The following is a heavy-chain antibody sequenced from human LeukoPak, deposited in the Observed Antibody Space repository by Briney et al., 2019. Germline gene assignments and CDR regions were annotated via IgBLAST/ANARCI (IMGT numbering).Heavy chain of an antibody. V-gene: IGHV3-30-3*01. D-gene: IGHD3-10*01. CDR3: ARDFLHGGV. CDR2: ISYDGSNK. J-gene: IGHJ4*02. CDR1: GFTFSSYA. Sequence: PGGSLRLSCAASGFTFSSYAMHWVRQAPGKGLEWVAVISYDGSNKYYADSVRGRFTISRDNAKNTLYLQMNSLRAEDTAVYYCARDFLHGGVWGQGTVVTVSS.